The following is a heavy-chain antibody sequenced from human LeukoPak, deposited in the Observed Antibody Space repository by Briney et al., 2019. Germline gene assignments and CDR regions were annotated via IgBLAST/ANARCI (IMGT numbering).Heavy chain of an antibody. Sequence: PSETLSLTCAVSGYSISSGYYWGWIRQPPGKGLEWIGSIYYSGSTYYNPSLKSRVTISVDTSKNQFSLKLSSVTAADTAVYYCARHSYLLNWSGYYTDYYYYMDVWGKGTTVTVSS. V-gene: IGHV4-38-2*01. CDR2: IYYSGST. D-gene: IGHD3-3*01. J-gene: IGHJ6*03. CDR1: GYSISSGYY. CDR3: ARHSYLLNWSGYYTDYYYYMDV.